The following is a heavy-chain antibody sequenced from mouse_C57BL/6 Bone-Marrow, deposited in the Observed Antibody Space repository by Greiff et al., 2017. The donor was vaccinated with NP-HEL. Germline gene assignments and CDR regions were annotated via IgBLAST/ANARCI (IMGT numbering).Heavy chain of an antibody. V-gene: IGHV1-64*01. D-gene: IGHD1-1*01. CDR2: IHPNSGST. Sequence: QVQLKQPGAELVKPGASVKLSCKASGYTFTSYWMHWVKQRPGQGLEWIGMIHPNSGSTNYNEKFKSKATLTVDKSSSTAYMQLSSLTSEDSAVYYCARSLITTVVGDAMDYWGQGTSVTVSS. CDR1: GYTFTSYW. J-gene: IGHJ4*01. CDR3: ARSLITTVVGDAMDY.